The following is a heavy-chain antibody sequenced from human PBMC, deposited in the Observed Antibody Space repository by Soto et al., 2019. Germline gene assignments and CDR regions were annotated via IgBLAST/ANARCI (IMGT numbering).Heavy chain of an antibody. CDR1: GDSISSYY. J-gene: IGHJ4*02. Sequence: PSETLSLTGTVSGDSISSYYWSWLRQPPGKGLEWIGYIYKTGSTNYNPSLESRIAISLDTSNTRFSLKMNSVTATDKAVYYCAAGANRHGAVVFEYWGQGSLVTVSS. D-gene: IGHD2-15*01. CDR3: AAGANRHGAVVFEY. V-gene: IGHV4-59*01. CDR2: IYKTGST.